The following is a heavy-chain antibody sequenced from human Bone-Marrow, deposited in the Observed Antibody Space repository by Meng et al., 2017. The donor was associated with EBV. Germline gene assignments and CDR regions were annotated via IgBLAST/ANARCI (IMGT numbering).Heavy chain of an antibody. CDR1: GYTFSSFD. D-gene: IGHD2-21*02. CDR3: ARNLYGDGMRDY. J-gene: IGHJ4*02. CDR2: MSPDSGKT. Sequence: QVQMVQSGAHVKKAGASVKVCCKGSGYTFSSFDINLVRQATGQGLEWMGWMSPDSGKTGYAEKFQGRVTLTRDTSINTAYLELSSLTSEDTAVYYCARNLYGDGMRDYWGQGTLVTVSS. V-gene: IGHV1-8*01.